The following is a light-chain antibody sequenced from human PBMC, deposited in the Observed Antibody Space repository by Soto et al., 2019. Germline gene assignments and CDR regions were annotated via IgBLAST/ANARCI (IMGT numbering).Light chain of an antibody. V-gene: IGLV2-8*01. J-gene: IGLJ1*01. Sequence: QSALTQPPSASGSPGQSVTISCTGTSSDVGGYNCVSWYQQHPGQAPKLMISDVSKRPSGVPDRFSGSKSGNTYSLTVSGLQAEDEADYYCSSYADSNNYVFGTGTKLTVL. CDR2: DVS. CDR3: SSYADSNNYV. CDR1: SSDVGGYNC.